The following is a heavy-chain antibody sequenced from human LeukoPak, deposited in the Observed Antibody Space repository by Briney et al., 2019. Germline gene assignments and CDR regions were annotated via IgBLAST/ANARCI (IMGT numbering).Heavy chain of an antibody. CDR2: ISSSGSTI. CDR3: AREAVAAGNKQIDY. Sequence: PGGSLRLSCAASGFTFSSYEMNWVRQAPGKGLEWVSYISSSGSTIYYADSVKGRFTISRDNAKNSLYLQMNSLRAEDTAVYYCAREAVAAGNKQIDYWGQGTLVTVSS. V-gene: IGHV3-48*03. D-gene: IGHD6-13*01. J-gene: IGHJ4*02. CDR1: GFTFSSYE.